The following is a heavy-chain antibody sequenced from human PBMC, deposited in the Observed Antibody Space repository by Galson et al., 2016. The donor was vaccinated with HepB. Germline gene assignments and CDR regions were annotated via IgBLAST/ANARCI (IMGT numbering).Heavy chain of an antibody. D-gene: IGHD3-16*01. CDR3: VQVGDATAS. J-gene: IGHJ4*02. V-gene: IGHV3-23*01. Sequence: SLRLSCAASGFTLRGNGMTWVRQAPGKGLEWVSGISVASDKTYDADSVKGRFTISRDNSKSTLYLQMSSLRTEDTAVYYCVQVGDATASWGQGTLVTVSS. CDR1: GFTLRGNG. CDR2: ISVASDKT.